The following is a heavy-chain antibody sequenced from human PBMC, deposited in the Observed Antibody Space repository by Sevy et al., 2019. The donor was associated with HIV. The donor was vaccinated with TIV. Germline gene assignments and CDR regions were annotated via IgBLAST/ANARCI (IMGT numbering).Heavy chain of an antibody. D-gene: IGHD3-22*01. V-gene: IGHV4-59*01. CDR1: GGSISSYY. Sequence: SETLSLTCTVSGGSISSYYWSWIRQPPGKGLEWIGYIYYSGSTNYNPSLKSRVTISVDTSKNQFSLKLSSVTAADTAVYYCASYYYDSSGYYSAAFDIWGQWTMVTVSS. J-gene: IGHJ3*02. CDR3: ASYYYDSSGYYSAAFDI. CDR2: IYYSGST.